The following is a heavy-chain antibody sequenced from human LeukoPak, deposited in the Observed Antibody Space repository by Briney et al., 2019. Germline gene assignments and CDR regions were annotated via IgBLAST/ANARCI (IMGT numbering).Heavy chain of an antibody. CDR1: GGAVNSYY. Sequence: SETLCLTCIVSGGAVNSYYWSWIRQTPEKGLEWIGYISHSGNTDYAPSLKSRVTMSLDTSKNQFPLKLSSVTAADTALYYCARGFCADEICQVFTNWGQGILVTVSS. J-gene: IGHJ4*02. D-gene: IGHD2-21*01. CDR2: ISHSGNT. V-gene: IGHV4-59*02. CDR3: ARGFCADEICQVFTN.